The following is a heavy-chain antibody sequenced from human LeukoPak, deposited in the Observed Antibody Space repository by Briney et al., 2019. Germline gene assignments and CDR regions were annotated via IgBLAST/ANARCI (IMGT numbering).Heavy chain of an antibody. CDR1: GFTYDDYA. V-gene: IGHV3-9*01. J-gene: IGHJ3*02. Sequence: GGTLRLSRAASGFTYDDYAMHWVRHAPGKGPEWVSGISWNSGSIGYADSVKGRFTISRDNAKNSLYLQMNSLRAEDTALYSCAAEPDAFDIWGQGTMVTVSS. CDR3: AAEPDAFDI. D-gene: IGHD1-14*01. CDR2: ISWNSGSI.